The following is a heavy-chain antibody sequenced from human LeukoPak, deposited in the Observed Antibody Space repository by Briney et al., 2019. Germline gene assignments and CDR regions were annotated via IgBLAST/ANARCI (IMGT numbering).Heavy chain of an antibody. CDR3: ARGIGCGGDCYSRYFDY. J-gene: IGHJ4*02. CDR1: GYTFTSYY. D-gene: IGHD2-21*02. V-gene: IGHV1-46*01. CDR2: INPSGGST. Sequence: ASVKVSCTASGYTFTSYYMHWVRQAPGQGLEWMGIINPSGGSTSCAQKFQGRVTMTRDTSTSTVYMELSSLRSEDTAVYYCARGIGCGGDCYSRYFDYWGQGTLVTVPS.